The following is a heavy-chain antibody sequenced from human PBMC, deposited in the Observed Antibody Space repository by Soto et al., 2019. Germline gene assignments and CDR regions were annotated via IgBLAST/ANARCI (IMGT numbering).Heavy chain of an antibody. CDR1: GGSIRDYF. CDR2: ISSSGTI. J-gene: IGHJ6*02. V-gene: IGHV4-59*01. D-gene: IGHD3-9*01. CDR3: ARDRKLVIPGNYYYYGMNV. Sequence: SETLSLTCSVSGGSIRDYFWTWVRQPPGKGLEWIGYISSSGTINYNSSLKSRVTISLDTSRNHFSLKLSSVTTADTAVYFCARDRKLVIPGNYYYYGMNVWGQGTTVTV.